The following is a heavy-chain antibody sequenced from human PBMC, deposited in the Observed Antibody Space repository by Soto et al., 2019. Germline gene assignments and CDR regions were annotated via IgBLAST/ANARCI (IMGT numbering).Heavy chain of an antibody. J-gene: IGHJ4*02. V-gene: IGHV3-11*01. Sequence: QVQLVESGGGLVKPGGSLRLCCAASGFTFSDYYMSWIRQAPGKGLEWVSYISSRSSTIFYADSVKGRFTISRDNVKNSLNLQMNSLRAGDTTVYYCASWTNGALFVYWGQGILVTVSS. D-gene: IGHD2-8*01. CDR2: ISSRSSTI. CDR1: GFTFSDYY. CDR3: ASWTNGALFVY.